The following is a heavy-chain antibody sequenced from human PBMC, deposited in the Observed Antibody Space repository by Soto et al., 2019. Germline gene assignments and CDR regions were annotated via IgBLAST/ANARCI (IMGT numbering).Heavy chain of an antibody. CDR1: GDSMRNSY. V-gene: IGHV4-59*01. J-gene: IGHJ4*02. D-gene: IGHD3-10*01. CDR3: ARGRFGAYVDF. CDR2: IEYSGRT. Sequence: QVQLQESGPGLVKPSETLSLTCTVSGDSMRNSYWSWIRQSPGKSLEWMAYIEYSGRTEVKPSLQSRVIISSDTSKNQFSRTLNSVTAVDTTIYYCARGRFGAYVDFWGQGTLVAVSS.